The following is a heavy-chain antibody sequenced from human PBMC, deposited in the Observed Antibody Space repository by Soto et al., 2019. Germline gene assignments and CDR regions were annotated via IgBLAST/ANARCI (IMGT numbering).Heavy chain of an antibody. CDR1: GYTFTSYA. Sequence: ASVKVSCKASGYTFTSYAMHWVRQAPGQRLEWMGWINAGNGNTKYSQKFQGRVTITRDTSASTAYMELSSLRSEDTAVYYCARDPTPPYYYYYYMDVWGKGTTVTVSS. J-gene: IGHJ6*03. CDR2: INAGNGNT. V-gene: IGHV1-3*01. CDR3: ARDPTPPYYYYYYMDV.